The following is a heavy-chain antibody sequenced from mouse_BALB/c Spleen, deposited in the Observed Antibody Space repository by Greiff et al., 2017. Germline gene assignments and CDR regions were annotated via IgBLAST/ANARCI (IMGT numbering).Heavy chain of an antibody. J-gene: IGHJ1*01. CDR1: GFAFRSYD. CDR3: ARQDGNYFWYFEV. CDR2: ISSGGGST. V-gene: IGHV5-12-1*01. D-gene: IGHD2-1*01. Sequence: VESGGGLVKPGGSLKLSCAASGFAFRSYDMSWVRPTPEKRLEWVAYISSGGGSTYYPDTVKGRFTISRDNAKNTLYLQMSSLKSEDTAMYYCARQDGNYFWYFEVWGAGTTVTVSA.